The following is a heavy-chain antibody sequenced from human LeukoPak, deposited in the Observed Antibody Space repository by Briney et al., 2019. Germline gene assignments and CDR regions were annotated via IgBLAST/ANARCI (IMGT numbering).Heavy chain of an antibody. CDR3: AKALGGSGSSFDY. D-gene: IGHD3-10*01. CDR1: GFTFSSYA. CDR2: ISGSGGST. V-gene: IGHV3-23*01. J-gene: IGHJ4*02. Sequence: GGSLRLSCAASGFTFSSYAMNWVRQAPGKGLEWVSTISGSGGSTYYADSVKGRFTISRDNSKNTLYLQMNTLRAEDTAVYYCAKALGGSGSSFDYWGQGTLVTVSS.